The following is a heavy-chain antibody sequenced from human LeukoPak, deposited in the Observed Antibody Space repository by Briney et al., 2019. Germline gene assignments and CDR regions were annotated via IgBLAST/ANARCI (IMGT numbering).Heavy chain of an antibody. CDR3: ARVRASYYYDSSGYFD. D-gene: IGHD3-22*01. CDR1: GGSISSYY. J-gene: IGHJ4*02. CDR2: LHTSGST. Sequence: PSETLSLTCTFSGGSISSYYWSWIRQPAGKGLEWIGRLHTSGSTNYNPSLKSRVTISVDKSKNQFSLKLSSVTAADTAVYYCARVRASYYYDSSGYFDWGQGTLVTVSS. V-gene: IGHV4-4*07.